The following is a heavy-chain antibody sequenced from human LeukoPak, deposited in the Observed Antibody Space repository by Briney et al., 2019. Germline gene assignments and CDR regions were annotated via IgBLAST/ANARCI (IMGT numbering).Heavy chain of an antibody. Sequence: GGSLRLSCAASGFTVSSNYMSWVRQAPGKGLEWVSYISSSAGTTYYADSVKRRFTISRDNAKNSLYLQMNSLRPEDTAVYFCARQQQQLWYDWGQGTLVTVSS. CDR3: ARQQQQLWYD. J-gene: IGHJ4*02. CDR2: ISSSAGTT. V-gene: IGHV3-11*04. CDR1: GFTVSSNY. D-gene: IGHD5-18*01.